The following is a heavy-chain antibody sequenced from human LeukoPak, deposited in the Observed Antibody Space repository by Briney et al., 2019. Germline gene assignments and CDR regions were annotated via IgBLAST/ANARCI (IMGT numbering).Heavy chain of an antibody. CDR1: GFTFSSYG. CDR3: ARDPLYSSSWYPDAFDI. V-gene: IGHV3-33*01. CDR2: IWYDGSNK. D-gene: IGHD6-13*01. J-gene: IGHJ3*02. Sequence: PGGSLRLSCAASGFTFSSYGMHWVRQAPGKGPEWVAVIWYDGSNKYYADSVKGRFTISRDNSKNTLYLQMNSLRAEDTAVYYCARDPLYSSSWYPDAFDIWGQGTMVTVSS.